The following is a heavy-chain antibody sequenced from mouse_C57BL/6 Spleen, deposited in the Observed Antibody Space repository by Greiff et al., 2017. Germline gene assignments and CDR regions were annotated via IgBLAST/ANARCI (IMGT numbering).Heavy chain of an antibody. J-gene: IGHJ4*01. CDR3: ASPLYYDYDGYAMDY. Sequence: QVQLKQSGPELVKPGASVKISCKASGYAFSSSWMNWVKQRPGKGLEWIGRIYPGDGDTNYNGKFKGKATLTADKSSSTAYMQLSSLTSEDSAVYFCASPLYYDYDGYAMDYWGQGTSVTVSS. CDR2: IYPGDGDT. V-gene: IGHV1-82*01. D-gene: IGHD2-4*01. CDR1: GYAFSSSW.